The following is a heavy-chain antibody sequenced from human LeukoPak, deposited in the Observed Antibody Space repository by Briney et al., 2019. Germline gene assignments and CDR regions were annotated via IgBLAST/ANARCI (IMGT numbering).Heavy chain of an antibody. CDR2: IYNSGST. J-gene: IGHJ4*02. CDR1: GDSFSYFY. CDR3: ARGVVAAAGRTFDF. D-gene: IGHD6-13*01. Sequence: TSETLSLTCTVSGDSFSYFYWSWIRQPPGKGLEWIGYIYNSGSTNYNPSLKSRVTISPDTSKNQFSLKLSSVTAADTAVYYCARGVVAAAGRTFDFWGQGTLVTVSS. V-gene: IGHV4-59*01.